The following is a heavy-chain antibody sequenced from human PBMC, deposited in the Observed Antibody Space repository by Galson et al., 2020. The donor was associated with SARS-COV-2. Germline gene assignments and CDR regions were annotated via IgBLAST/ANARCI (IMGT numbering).Heavy chain of an antibody. J-gene: IGHJ4*02. D-gene: IGHD1-26*01. CDR3: ARESRWDLYFDH. CDR1: GGSISSGSYY. Sequence: SETLSLPFPVPGGSISSGSYYWSWIRQPAGKGLEWIGRIYTGVNTNYNPSLKSRVTISVETSKNQFTLKLSSVTAADTAVYDCARESRWDLYFDHWGQGTMVTVSS. CDR2: IYTGVNT. V-gene: IGHV4-61*02.